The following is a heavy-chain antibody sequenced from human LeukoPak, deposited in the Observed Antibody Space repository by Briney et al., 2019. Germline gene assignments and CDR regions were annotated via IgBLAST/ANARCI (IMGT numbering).Heavy chain of an antibody. CDR2: INHSGST. J-gene: IGHJ4*02. V-gene: IGHV4-30-2*01. CDR1: GDSIYSDGSY. D-gene: IGHD6-19*01. Sequence: SETLSLTCTVSGDSIYSDGSYWSWIRQPPEKGLEWIGYINHSGSTSYNPSLKSRVTISVDRSNNQFSLKLSSVTAADTAVYYCAREMGIAVAGFDYWGQGTLVTVSS. CDR3: AREMGIAVAGFDY.